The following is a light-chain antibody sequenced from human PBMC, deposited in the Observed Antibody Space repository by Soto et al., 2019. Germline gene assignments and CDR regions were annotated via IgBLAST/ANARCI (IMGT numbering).Light chain of an antibody. Sequence: DIQMTQSPSTLSASVGDRVTITCRASQSISSRLAWYQQKPGKAAKLLMYDASSMDSGVPSRFSGRGSGTEFTLTISSLQPDDFATYYCQQYNSYPYTFGQGTKLEIK. V-gene: IGKV1-5*01. J-gene: IGKJ2*01. CDR1: QSISSR. CDR2: DAS. CDR3: QQYNSYPYT.